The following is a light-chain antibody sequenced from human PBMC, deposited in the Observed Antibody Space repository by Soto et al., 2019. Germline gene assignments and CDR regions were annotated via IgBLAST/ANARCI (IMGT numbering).Light chain of an antibody. V-gene: IGKV3-20*01. CDR3: QLYGTSPP. Sequence: ELVLTQSPGSLSLSPGERATLSCKTSQSDGSNFVAWYQHKPVQAPRLLIYASVQRATGIPDRFSGSASGTDFTLTITILEPEDFAVYYCQLYGTSPPFGQGTRLDLK. CDR2: ASV. J-gene: IGKJ5*01. CDR1: QSDGSNF.